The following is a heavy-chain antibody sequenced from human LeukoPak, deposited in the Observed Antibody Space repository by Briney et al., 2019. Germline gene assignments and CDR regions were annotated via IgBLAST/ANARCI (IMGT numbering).Heavy chain of an antibody. Sequence: PGGSLRLSCAASGFTVSSNYMSWVRQAPGKGLEWVSVIYSGGSTYYADSVKGRFTISRDNSKNTLYLQMNSLRAEDTAVYYCAKGQRRHVDIVATTPFDYWGQGTLVTVSS. J-gene: IGHJ4*02. CDR3: AKGQRRHVDIVATTPFDY. CDR1: GFTVSSNY. V-gene: IGHV3-66*01. D-gene: IGHD5-12*01. CDR2: IYSGGST.